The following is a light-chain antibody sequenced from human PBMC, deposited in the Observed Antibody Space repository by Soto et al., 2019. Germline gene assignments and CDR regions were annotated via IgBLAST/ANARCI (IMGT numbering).Light chain of an antibody. CDR3: RQSYSPPQT. V-gene: IGKV1-39*01. CDR1: QSISSY. J-gene: IGKJ1*01. Sequence: DIQMTQSPSSLSASVGDRVTITCRASQSISSYLKWYQQKPGKAPKLLIYATSSLQSGVPSRFSSSGAGTDFTLTISSLHPEDVATYYCRQSYSPPQTFGQGTKVEIK. CDR2: ATS.